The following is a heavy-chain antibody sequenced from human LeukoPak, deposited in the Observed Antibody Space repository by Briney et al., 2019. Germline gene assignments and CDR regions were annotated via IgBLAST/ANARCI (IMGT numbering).Heavy chain of an antibody. Sequence: GGSLRLSCIPFEFTFRNFAMHWVRQAPGKGLEWVAVISYDASIEYYADSVKGRFTISRDNSRSTLYLQMNSLRAEDTALYYCAKSPHHYYGMDVWGQGTTVTVPS. CDR1: EFTFRNFA. J-gene: IGHJ6*02. CDR2: ISYDASIE. CDR3: AKSPHHYYGMDV. V-gene: IGHV3-30*04.